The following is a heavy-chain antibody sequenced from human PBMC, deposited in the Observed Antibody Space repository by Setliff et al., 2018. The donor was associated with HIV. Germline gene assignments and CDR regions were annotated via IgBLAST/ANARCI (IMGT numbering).Heavy chain of an antibody. V-gene: IGHV4-38-2*01. J-gene: IGHJ6*02. CDR2: IYHSGNA. Sequence: LSLTCAVSGYSISNGYYWGWIRQPPGKGLEWIGNIYHSGNAYFHPSLKSRVTISVDTSKNQFSLNLTSVTAADTAVYYCARFMRGIIIRDYYYGMDVWGQGTTVTVSS. D-gene: IGHD3-10*01. CDR3: ARFMRGIIIRDYYYGMDV. CDR1: GYSISNGYY.